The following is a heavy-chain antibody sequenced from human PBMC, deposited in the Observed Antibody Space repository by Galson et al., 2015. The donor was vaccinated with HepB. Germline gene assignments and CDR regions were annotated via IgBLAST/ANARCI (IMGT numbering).Heavy chain of an antibody. CDR1: GDSVSSNTAA. CDR2: TYYTSKWYN. D-gene: IGHD7-27*01. CDR3: ARSGNWGSWYFDL. J-gene: IGHJ2*01. V-gene: IGHV6-1*01. Sequence: CANSGDSVSSNTAAWNWIRQSPSRGLEWLGRTYYTSKWYNDYAESVKSRLIINSDTSKNQFSLQLIPVTPEDTAVYYCARSGNWGSWYFDLWGRGTLVTVSS.